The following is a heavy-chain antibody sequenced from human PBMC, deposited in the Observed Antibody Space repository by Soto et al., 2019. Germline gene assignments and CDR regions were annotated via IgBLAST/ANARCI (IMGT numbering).Heavy chain of an antibody. Sequence: ASVKVSCKASGYTFTSYGISWVRQAPGQGLEWMGWISAYNGNTNYAQKLQGRVTMTTDTSTSTAYMELRSLRSDVTAVYYCARDRREGGSSSSGHDAFDIWGQGTMVTVSS. CDR1: GYTFTSYG. D-gene: IGHD6-6*01. CDR2: ISAYNGNT. CDR3: ARDRREGGSSSSGHDAFDI. V-gene: IGHV1-18*04. J-gene: IGHJ3*02.